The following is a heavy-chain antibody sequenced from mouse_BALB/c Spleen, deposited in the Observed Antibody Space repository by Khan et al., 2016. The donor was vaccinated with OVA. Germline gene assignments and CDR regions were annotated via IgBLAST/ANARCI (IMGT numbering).Heavy chain of an antibody. CDR2: IWTGGGT. CDR1: GFSLTNYD. D-gene: IGHD1-1*01. V-gene: IGHV2-9-2*01. CDR3: VRRGNDYGSFYWYFDV. Sequence: QVQLKESGPGLVAPSQSLSITCTVSGFSLTNYDISWIRQPPGKGLEWLGVIWTGGGTNYTSAFMSRLSISKDNSKSQVFLKMNSLQTDDTAIYYGVRRGNDYGSFYWYFDVWGAGTTVTVSS. J-gene: IGHJ1*01.